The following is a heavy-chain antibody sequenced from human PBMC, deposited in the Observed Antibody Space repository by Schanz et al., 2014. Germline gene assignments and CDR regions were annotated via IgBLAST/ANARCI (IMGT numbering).Heavy chain of an antibody. CDR2: ISGRDGST. Sequence: QVQLVESGGGVVQPGRSLRLSCAASGFTFSSYGMHWVRQAPGKGLEWVSAISGRDGSTYYADSVRGRFTISRDNSKNTLYLQMNSLRAEDTAVYYCAKGPYYYYYMDVWGNGTTVTVSS. CDR1: GFTFSSYG. V-gene: IGHV3-NL1*01. J-gene: IGHJ6*03. CDR3: AKGPYYYYYMDV.